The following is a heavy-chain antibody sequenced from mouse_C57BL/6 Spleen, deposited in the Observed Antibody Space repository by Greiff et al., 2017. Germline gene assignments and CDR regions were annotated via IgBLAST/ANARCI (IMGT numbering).Heavy chain of an antibody. CDR1: GYAFSSYW. CDR3: AREGTGRFAY. V-gene: IGHV1-80*01. D-gene: IGHD3-3*01. CDR2: IYPGDGDT. J-gene: IGHJ3*01. Sequence: VQLQQSGAELVKPGASVKISCKASGYAFSSYWMHWVKQRPGKGLEWIGQIYPGDGDTNSNGKFKGKATLTADKSSSTAYMQLSSLTSEDSAVYFCAREGTGRFAYWGQGTLVTVSA.